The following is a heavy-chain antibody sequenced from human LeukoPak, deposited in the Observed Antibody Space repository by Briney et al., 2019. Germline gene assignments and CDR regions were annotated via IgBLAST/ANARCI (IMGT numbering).Heavy chain of an antibody. Sequence: GGSLRLSCAASGFTFSSYGMHWVRKAPGKGLEWVAVISYDGSNKYYADSVKGRFTISRDNSKNTLYLQMNSLRAEDTAVYYCAKDFILAGFDYWGQGTQVTVSS. CDR1: GFTFSSYG. CDR3: AKDFILAGFDY. CDR2: ISYDGSNK. D-gene: IGHD6-19*01. V-gene: IGHV3-30*18. J-gene: IGHJ4*02.